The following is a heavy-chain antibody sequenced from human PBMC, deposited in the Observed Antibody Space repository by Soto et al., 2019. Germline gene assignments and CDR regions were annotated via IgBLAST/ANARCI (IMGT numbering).Heavy chain of an antibody. J-gene: IGHJ6*04. V-gene: IGHV4-59*01. CDR1: GGPIRGDY. CDR3: ARDRSRNLDV. CDR2: VYDSGRT. Sequence: SETLSLTCTVSGGPIRGDYWSWIRQTPGKGLEWIGYVYDSGRTSYNPSLQSRVTLLEDTSNNRLSLTLRSVTAADTAVYYCARDRSRNLDVWGKGTTVTVSS.